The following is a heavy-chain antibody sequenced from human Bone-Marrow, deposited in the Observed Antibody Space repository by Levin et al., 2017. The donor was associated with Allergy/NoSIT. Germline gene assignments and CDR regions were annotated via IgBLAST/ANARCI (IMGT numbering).Heavy chain of an antibody. Sequence: GGSLRLSCAASGFTFSSYSMNWVRQAPGKGLEWVSSISSSSSYIYYADSVKGRFTISRDNAKNSLYLQMNSLRAEDTAVYYCARARGFGDIVATIRSSAGITFDYWGQGTLVTVSS. CDR2: ISSSSSYI. D-gene: IGHD5-12*01. CDR1: GFTFSSYS. J-gene: IGHJ4*02. V-gene: IGHV3-21*01. CDR3: ARARGFGDIVATIRSSAGITFDY.